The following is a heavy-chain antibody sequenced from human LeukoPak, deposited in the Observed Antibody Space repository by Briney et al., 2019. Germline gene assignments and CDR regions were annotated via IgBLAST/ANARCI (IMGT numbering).Heavy chain of an antibody. D-gene: IGHD3-9*01. CDR1: GDTISGFS. J-gene: IGHJ1*01. V-gene: IGHV4-34*01. CDR3: ARGDYDILTGYYSLLGAEYFQH. CDR2: INHSGST. Sequence: KPSETLSLTCTVSGDTISGFSWSWIRQPPGKGLEWIGEINHSGSTNYNPSLKSRVTISVDTSKNQFSLKLSSVTAADTAVYYCARGDYDILTGYYSLLGAEYFQHWGQGTLVTVSS.